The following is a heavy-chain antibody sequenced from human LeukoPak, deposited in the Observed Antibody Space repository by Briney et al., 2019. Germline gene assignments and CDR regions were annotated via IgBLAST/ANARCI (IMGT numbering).Heavy chain of an antibody. J-gene: IGHJ2*01. CDR3: ARAPEGRFLEWLPADYWYFDL. CDR1: GYTFTSYG. Sequence: ASVKVSCKASGYTFTSYGISWVRQAPGQGLEWMGWISAYNGNTNYAQKLQGRVTMTTDTSTSTAYMELRSLRSDDTAVYYCARAPEGRFLEWLPADYWYFDLWGCGTLVTVSS. D-gene: IGHD3-3*01. CDR2: ISAYNGNT. V-gene: IGHV1-18*01.